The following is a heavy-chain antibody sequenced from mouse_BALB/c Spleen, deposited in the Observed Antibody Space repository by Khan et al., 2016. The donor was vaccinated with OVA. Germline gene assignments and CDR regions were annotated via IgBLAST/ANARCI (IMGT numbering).Heavy chain of an antibody. Sequence: QVQLKESGTELARPGASVKMSCKASGYTFTSYTMHWVKQRPGQGLEWIGYINPSSGYTNYSQKFKDKATLTADKSSITAYMQLSSLTSEDSAIYYCAREGAYYRSDGWFAYWGQGTLVTVSA. V-gene: IGHV1-4*01. CDR1: GYTFTSYT. D-gene: IGHD2-14*01. CDR3: AREGAYYRSDGWFAY. J-gene: IGHJ3*01. CDR2: INPSSGYT.